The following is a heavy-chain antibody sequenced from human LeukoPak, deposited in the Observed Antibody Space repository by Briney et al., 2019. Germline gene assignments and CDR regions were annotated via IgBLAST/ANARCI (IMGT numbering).Heavy chain of an antibody. Sequence: ASVKVSCKGSGYNFVGYYIHWVRQVPGQGLEWMGRINPRDGETSFAQKFQGRVTMTRDTSISTAYMELSSLRSEDTAVYYCARSGSYRTYYYYYMDVWGKGTTVTVSS. CDR2: INPRDGET. CDR1: GYNFVGYY. CDR3: ARSGSYRTYYYYYMDV. V-gene: IGHV1-2*06. J-gene: IGHJ6*03. D-gene: IGHD3-16*02.